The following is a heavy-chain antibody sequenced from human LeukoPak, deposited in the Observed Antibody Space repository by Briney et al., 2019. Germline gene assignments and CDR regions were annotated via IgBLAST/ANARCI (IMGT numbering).Heavy chain of an antibody. CDR1: GFTFSSYS. CDR2: IYYSGST. Sequence: GSLRLSCAASGFTFSSYSMNWIRQPPGKGLEWIGSIYYSGSTYYNPSLKSRVTISVDTSKNQFSLKLSSVTAADTAVYYCARGGPWGYYFDYWGQGTLVTVSS. J-gene: IGHJ4*02. V-gene: IGHV4-38-2*01. D-gene: IGHD3-16*01. CDR3: ARGGPWGYYFDY.